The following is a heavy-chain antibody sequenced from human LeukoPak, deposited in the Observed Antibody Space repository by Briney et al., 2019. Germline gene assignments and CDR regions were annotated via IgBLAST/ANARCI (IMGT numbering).Heavy chain of an antibody. V-gene: IGHV1-69*05. CDR2: IIPIFGTA. CDR1: GGTFSSYA. Sequence: SVKVSCKASGGTFSSYAISWVRQAPGQGLEWMGGIIPIFGTANYAQKFQGRVTITTDESTSTAYMELSSLRSEDTAVYYCARSSMISPNNFRFYYYYYYMDVWGKGTTVTVSS. D-gene: IGHD3-22*01. CDR3: ARSSMISPNNFRFYYYYYYMDV. J-gene: IGHJ6*03.